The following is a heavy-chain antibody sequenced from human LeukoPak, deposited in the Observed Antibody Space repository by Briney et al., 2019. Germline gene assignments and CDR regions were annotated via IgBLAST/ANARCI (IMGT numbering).Heavy chain of an antibody. CDR3: ARIAVAAFDY. CDR1: GFTLSSYW. CDR2: IKQDGSEI. Sequence: GGSLRLSFAASGFTLSSYWMSWVRQAPGKGLEWVANIKQDGSEIYYLASVKGRFTISRDNAKNSLYLQMNSLRAEDTAVYYCARIAVAAFDYWGQGTLVTVSS. J-gene: IGHJ4*02. V-gene: IGHV3-7*03. D-gene: IGHD6-19*01.